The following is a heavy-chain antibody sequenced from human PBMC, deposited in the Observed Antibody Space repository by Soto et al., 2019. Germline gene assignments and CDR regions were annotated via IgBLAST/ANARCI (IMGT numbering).Heavy chain of an antibody. CDR2: ISYDGSNK. CDR3: AKEGAPDTAMASDY. J-gene: IGHJ4*02. D-gene: IGHD5-18*01. CDR1: GFTFSSYG. Sequence: ESGGGVVQPGRSLRLSCAASGFTFSSYGMHWVRQAPGKGLEWVAVISYDGSNKYYADSVKGRFTISRDNSKNTLYLQMNSLRAEDTAVYYCAKEGAPDTAMASDYWGQGTLVTVSS. V-gene: IGHV3-30*18.